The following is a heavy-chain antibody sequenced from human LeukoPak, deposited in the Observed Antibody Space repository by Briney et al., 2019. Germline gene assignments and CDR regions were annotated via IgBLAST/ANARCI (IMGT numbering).Heavy chain of an antibody. CDR2: ITSTGTNI. D-gene: IGHD6-19*01. Sequence: GGSLTLSCEASGLTFGSYQMTWVRQARGKGLQWVSYITSTGTNIHYADSVKGRFTISRDNANNSLFLQMNSLRAEDTAVCYCARIYSSGRGNDALDIWGQGTMVSVSS. V-gene: IGHV3-48*03. J-gene: IGHJ3*02. CDR1: GLTFGSYQ. CDR3: ARIYSSGRGNDALDI.